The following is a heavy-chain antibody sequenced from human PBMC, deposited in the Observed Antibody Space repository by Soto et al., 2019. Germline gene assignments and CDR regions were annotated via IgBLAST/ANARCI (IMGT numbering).Heavy chain of an antibody. V-gene: IGHV2-5*02. CDR2: IYWDDDK. CDR1: GFSLRNSGVG. CDR3: AHLTTGGFYFDY. Sequence: QITLKESGPTLVKPTQTLTLTCTFSGFSLRNSGVGVGWIRQPPGKALEWLALIYWDDDKRYSPSLKSRLTITKYTDKNQVVLTMTNMDPVDTATYYCAHLTTGGFYFDYWGQGTLVTVSS. D-gene: IGHD4-17*01. J-gene: IGHJ4*02.